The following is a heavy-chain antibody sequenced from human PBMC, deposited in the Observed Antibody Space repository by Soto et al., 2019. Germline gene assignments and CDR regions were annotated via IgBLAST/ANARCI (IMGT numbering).Heavy chain of an antibody. CDR2: IYHSGST. D-gene: IGHD6-25*01. V-gene: IGHV4-30-2*01. CDR1: GGSISSGGYS. J-gene: IGHJ3*02. Sequence: TLSLTCAVSGGSISSGGYSWSWIRQPPGKGLEWIGYIYHSGSTYYNPSLKSRVTISVDRSKNQFSLKLSSVTAADTAVYYCARAAQAFDIWGQGTMVTVSS. CDR3: ARAAQAFDI.